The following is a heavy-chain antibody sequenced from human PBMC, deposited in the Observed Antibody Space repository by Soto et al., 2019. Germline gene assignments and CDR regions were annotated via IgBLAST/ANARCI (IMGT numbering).Heavy chain of an antibody. J-gene: IGHJ3*02. CDR2: IGTAGDT. CDR3: ARAISYYDYVWGITPGAFDI. V-gene: IGHV3-13*01. Sequence: PGGSLRLSCAASGFTFSSYDMRWVRQATGKGLEWVSAIGTAGDTYYPGSVKGRFTISRENAKNSLYLQMNSLRAGDTAVYYCARAISYYDYVWGITPGAFDIWGQGTMVTVSS. D-gene: IGHD3-16*01. CDR1: GFTFSSYD.